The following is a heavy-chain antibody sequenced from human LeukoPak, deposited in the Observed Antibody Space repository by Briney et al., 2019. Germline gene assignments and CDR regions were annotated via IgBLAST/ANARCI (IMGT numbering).Heavy chain of an antibody. CDR3: AGGYCSSTSCLPSY. CDR1: GGTFRSYA. Sequence: SVKVSCRASGGTFRSYAISWVRQAPGQGLEWMGGIIPIFGTANYAQKLQGRVTITADESTSTAYMELSSLRSEDTAVYYCAGGYCSSTSCLPSYWGQGTLVTVSS. V-gene: IGHV1-69*01. CDR2: IIPIFGTA. J-gene: IGHJ4*02. D-gene: IGHD2-2*01.